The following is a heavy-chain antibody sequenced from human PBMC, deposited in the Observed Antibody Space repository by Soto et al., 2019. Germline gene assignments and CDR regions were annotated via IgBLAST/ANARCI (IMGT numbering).Heavy chain of an antibody. CDR1: GGTFSSYA. V-gene: IGHV1-69*06. Sequence: SVKVSCKASGGTFSSYAISWVRQSPVQGLEWMGGIIPIFGTANYAQKFQGRVTITADKSTSTAYMELSSLRSEDTAVYYCARALVTAIPQNYYFDYWGQGTLVTVSS. CDR3: ARALVTAIPQNYYFDY. J-gene: IGHJ4*02. CDR2: IIPIFGTA. D-gene: IGHD2-21*02.